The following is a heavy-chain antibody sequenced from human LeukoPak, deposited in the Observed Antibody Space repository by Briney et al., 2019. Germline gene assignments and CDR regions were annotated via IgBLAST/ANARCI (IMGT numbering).Heavy chain of an antibody. Sequence: PSQTLSLTCTVSGGSISSGDYYWSWIRQPPGKGLEWIGYIYYSGSTYYNPSLKSRVTISVDTSKNQFSLKLSSVTAADTAVCYCARHPFLKKRYSGSPTGGNYWGQGTLVTVSS. D-gene: IGHD1-26*01. CDR1: GGSISSGDYY. J-gene: IGHJ4*02. CDR2: IYYSGST. CDR3: ARHPFLKKRYSGSPTGGNY. V-gene: IGHV4-30-4*01.